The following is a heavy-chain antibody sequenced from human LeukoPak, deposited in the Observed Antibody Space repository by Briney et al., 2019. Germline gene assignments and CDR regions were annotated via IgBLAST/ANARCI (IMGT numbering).Heavy chain of an antibody. Sequence: SETLSLTCTVSGGSISSSSYYWGWIRQPPGKGLEWIGSNYYSGSTYYNPSLKSRVTISVDTSKNQFSLKLSSVTAADTAVYYCARDFLPARAFDIWGQGTMVTVSS. V-gene: IGHV4-39*07. J-gene: IGHJ3*02. D-gene: IGHD2/OR15-2a*01. CDR1: GGSISSSSYY. CDR2: NYYSGST. CDR3: ARDFLPARAFDI.